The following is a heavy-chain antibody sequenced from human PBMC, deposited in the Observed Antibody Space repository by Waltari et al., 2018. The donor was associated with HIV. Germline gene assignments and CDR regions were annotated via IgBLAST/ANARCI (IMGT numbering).Heavy chain of an antibody. D-gene: IGHD5-12*01. V-gene: IGHV4-59*11. J-gene: IGHJ3*01. CDR3: ARGNCHLGSCLLVAFPFDF. CDR1: GDSMTTHS. Sequence: QLRESGPRLVKPSETLSLVCNVPGDSMTTHSWNWIRQSPETGLEWIGYFYYSGSSNYNRGSTTYNPSLQSRVTISVARSKNQVSLRLRAVTAADTGVYFCARGNCHLGSCLLVAFPFDFWGQGIPVVVSS. CDR2: FYYSGSSNYNRGST.